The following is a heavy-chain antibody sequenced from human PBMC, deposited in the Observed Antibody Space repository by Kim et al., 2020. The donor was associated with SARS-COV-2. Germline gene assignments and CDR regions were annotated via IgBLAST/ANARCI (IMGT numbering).Heavy chain of an antibody. Sequence: SETLSLTCTVSGGSISSSSYYWGWIRQPPGKGLEWIGSIYYSGSTYYNPSLKSRVTISVDTSKNQFSLKLSSVTAADTAVYYCVGCEGVRGGQQLVYYYYYGMDVWGQGTPVTVSS. CDR1: GGSISSSSYY. CDR3: VGCEGVRGGQQLVYYYYYGMDV. J-gene: IGHJ6*02. CDR2: IYYSGST. V-gene: IGHV4-39*01. D-gene: IGHD6-13*01.